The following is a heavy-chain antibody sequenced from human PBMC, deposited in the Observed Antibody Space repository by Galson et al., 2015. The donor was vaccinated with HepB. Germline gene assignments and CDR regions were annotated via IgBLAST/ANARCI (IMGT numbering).Heavy chain of an antibody. CDR3: ARGSRGDGAAFDI. V-gene: IGHV4-59*01. J-gene: IGHJ3*02. Sequence: QVQLQESGPGLVKPSETLSPTCTVSGGPISSYYWSWIRQPPGKGLEWIAYIYYSGSTNYNPPLKSRGTNPLDTSKNQFSQKLSSVTAADTAVYYCARGSRGDGAAFDIWGQGAMVTVST. CDR2: IYYSGST. D-gene: IGHD3-10*01. CDR1: GGPISSYY.